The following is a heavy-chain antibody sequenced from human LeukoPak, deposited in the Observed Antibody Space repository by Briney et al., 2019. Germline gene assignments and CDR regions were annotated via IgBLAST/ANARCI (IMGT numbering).Heavy chain of an antibody. CDR1: GGSISGGGYF. CDR2: IYYSGNT. J-gene: IGHJ4*02. CDR3: ARASSGPPSYYFDY. V-gene: IGHV4-31*03. D-gene: IGHD5-12*01. Sequence: PSQTLSLTGTVSGGSISGGGYFWRSTRQHPGKGLEWIGYIYYSGNTYYNPSLMTRATKTSDTTTNQFSLKLTSETPAVSAWYYCARASSGPPSYYFDYWGQGTLVTVSS.